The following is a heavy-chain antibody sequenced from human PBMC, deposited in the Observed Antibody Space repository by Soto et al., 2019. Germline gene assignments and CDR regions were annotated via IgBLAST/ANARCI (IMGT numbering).Heavy chain of an antibody. V-gene: IGHV4-30-4*01. D-gene: IGHD2-8*01. CDR3: VRANLESSNWFDP. CDR2: IYYSGST. CDR1: GGSISSGDYY. J-gene: IGHJ5*02. Sequence: PSETLSLTCTVSGGSISSGDYYWSWIRQPPGKGLEWIGYIYYSGSTYYNPSLKSRVTISVDTSKNQFSLKLSSVTAADTAVYYCVRANLESSNWFDPWGQGTLVTVSS.